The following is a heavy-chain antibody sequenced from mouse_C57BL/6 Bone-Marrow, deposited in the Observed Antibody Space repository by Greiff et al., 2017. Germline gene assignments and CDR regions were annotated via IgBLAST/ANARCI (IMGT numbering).Heavy chain of an antibody. D-gene: IGHD6-1*01. Sequence: EVMLVESGGGLVKPGGSLKLSCAASGFTFSDYGMHWVRQAPEKGLEWVAYISSGSSTIYYADTVKGRFTISRANAKNTLFLQMTSLRSEDTAMYYCAKLPVDYWGQGTTLTVSS. CDR1: GFTFSDYG. V-gene: IGHV5-17*01. CDR3: AKLPVDY. CDR2: ISSGSSTI. J-gene: IGHJ2*01.